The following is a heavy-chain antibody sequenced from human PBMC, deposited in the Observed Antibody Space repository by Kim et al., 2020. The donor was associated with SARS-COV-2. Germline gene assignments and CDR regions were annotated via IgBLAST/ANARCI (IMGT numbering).Heavy chain of an antibody. CDR2: R. D-gene: IGHD6-13*01. CDR3: ARDFSNLAMDV. V-gene: IGHV3-11*01. J-gene: IGHJ6*02. Sequence: RYYPDSVKGRFTVARDNAKNSPYLQLNGLRADDTAVYYCARDFSNLAMDVWGQGTTVTVSS.